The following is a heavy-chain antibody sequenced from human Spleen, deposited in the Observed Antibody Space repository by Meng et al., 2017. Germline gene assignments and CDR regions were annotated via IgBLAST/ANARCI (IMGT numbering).Heavy chain of an antibody. CDR1: GGSISSGNYY. V-gene: IGHV4-30-4*01. CDR3: ARARGTIFDFDY. D-gene: IGHD3-9*01. J-gene: IGHJ4*02. CDR2: IYYSGST. Sequence: QAQLQESGPGLVKPSQTLSLTCTVSGGSISSGNYYWSWIRQPPGKGLEWIGYIYYSGSTYYNPSLKSRVTISVDTSKNQFSLKLSSVTAADTAVYYCARARGTIFDFDYWGQGTLVTVSS.